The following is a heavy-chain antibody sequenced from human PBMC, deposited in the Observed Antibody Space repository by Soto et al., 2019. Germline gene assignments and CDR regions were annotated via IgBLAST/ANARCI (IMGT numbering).Heavy chain of an antibody. D-gene: IGHD3-22*01. CDR3: AKHQYYYDSSGYYYCIDY. J-gene: IGHJ4*02. V-gene: IGHV3-23*01. Sequence: LRLSCAASGFTFSSYAMSWVRQAPGKGLEWVSGISGSGGSTYYADSVKGRFTISRDNSKNTLYLQMNSLRAEDTAIYYCAKHQYYYDSSGYYYCIDYWGQGTLVNVPQ. CDR2: ISGSGGST. CDR1: GFTFSSYA.